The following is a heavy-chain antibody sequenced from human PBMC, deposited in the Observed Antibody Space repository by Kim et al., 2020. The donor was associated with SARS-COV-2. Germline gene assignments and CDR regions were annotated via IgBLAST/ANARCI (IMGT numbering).Heavy chain of an antibody. Sequence: SETLSLTCAVYGGSFSGYYWSWIRQPPGKGLEWIGEINHSGSTNYNPSLKSRVTISVDTSKNQFSLKLSSVTAADTAVYYCARLRGYGSGSPNYYYYGMGVWGQGTTVTVSS. CDR3: ARLRGYGSGSPNYYYYGMGV. V-gene: IGHV4-34*01. D-gene: IGHD3-10*01. J-gene: IGHJ6*02. CDR1: GGSFSGYY. CDR2: INHSGST.